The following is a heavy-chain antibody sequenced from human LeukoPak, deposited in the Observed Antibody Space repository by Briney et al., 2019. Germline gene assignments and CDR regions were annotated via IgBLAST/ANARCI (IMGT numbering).Heavy chain of an antibody. J-gene: IGHJ1*01. CDR3: ARGRIRHGYFQH. Sequence: ETPSLTCAVYGGSFSGYYWSWIRQPPGKGLEWIGEINHSGSTNYNPSLKSRVTISVDTSKNQFSLKLSSVTAADTAVYYCARGRIRHGYFQHWGQGTLVTVSS. D-gene: IGHD3-3*02. CDR2: INHSGST. V-gene: IGHV4-34*01. CDR1: GGSFSGYY.